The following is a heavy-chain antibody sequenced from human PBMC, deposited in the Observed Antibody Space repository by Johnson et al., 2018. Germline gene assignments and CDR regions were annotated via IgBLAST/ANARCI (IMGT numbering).Heavy chain of an antibody. CDR1: GFGFSNAW. CDR3: TTDTWFGPKMDV. D-gene: IGHD3-16*01. V-gene: IGHV3-15*07. J-gene: IGHJ6*04. CDR2: IKSKTEGGAT. Sequence: VQLVESGGGLVKPGGSLRLYCAASGFGFSNAWMNWVRQAPGKGLQWVGHIKSKTEGGATDYAAPVKGRFTISRDDSKKLLYLEMNGLKTEDTGVYPCTTDTWFGPKMDVWGKGTTVTVSS.